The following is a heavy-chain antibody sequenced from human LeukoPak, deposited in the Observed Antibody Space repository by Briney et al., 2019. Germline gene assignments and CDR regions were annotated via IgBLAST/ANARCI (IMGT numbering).Heavy chain of an antibody. CDR3: ARSGTYYDILSGYSPFDY. J-gene: IGHJ4*02. CDR1: GGTFSSYV. D-gene: IGHD3-9*01. CDR2: FIPIFGTA. Sequence: SVKVSCKASGGTFSSYVISWVRQAPGPGLECMGGFIPIFGTANYAQKFQGRVTITADESTSTAYMELSSLRSEDTAVYYCARSGTYYDILSGYSPFDYWGQGTLVTVSS. V-gene: IGHV1-69*01.